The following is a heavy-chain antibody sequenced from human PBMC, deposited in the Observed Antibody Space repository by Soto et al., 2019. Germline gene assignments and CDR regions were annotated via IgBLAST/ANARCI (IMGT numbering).Heavy chain of an antibody. D-gene: IGHD4-17*01. CDR3: AKVGYGGNPVYCFDP. V-gene: IGHV3-9*01. CDR1: GFTFDDDA. CDR2: ICWNSGSI. J-gene: IGHJ5*02. Sequence: EVQLVESGGGLVQPGRSLRLSCAASGFTFDDDAMHWVRQAPVKGLEWVSGICWNSGSIGYADSVKGRFTISRENAKNFPYLQMNSLSAEDTAFYYCAKVGYGGNPVYCFDPWGQGTLITVSS.